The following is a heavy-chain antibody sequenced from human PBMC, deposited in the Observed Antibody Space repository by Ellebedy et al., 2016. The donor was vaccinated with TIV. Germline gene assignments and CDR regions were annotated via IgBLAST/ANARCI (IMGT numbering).Heavy chain of an antibody. CDR1: GGSISSSYY. CDR2: IYYSGST. Sequence: SETLSLTXTVSGGSISSSYYWGWIRQPPGKGLEWIGTIYYSGSTYYNPSLKSRVTISIDTSKNQFSLKLNSVTAADTAVYYCAVARTTVIKYWGQGTLVTVSS. D-gene: IGHD4-17*01. CDR3: AVARTTVIKY. J-gene: IGHJ4*02. V-gene: IGHV4-39*07.